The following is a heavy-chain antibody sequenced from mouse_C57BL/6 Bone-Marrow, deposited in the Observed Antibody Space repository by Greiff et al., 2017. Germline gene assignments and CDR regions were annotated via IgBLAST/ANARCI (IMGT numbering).Heavy chain of an antibody. J-gene: IGHJ3*01. CDR1: GFSLTSYG. CDR2: IWSGGST. V-gene: IGHV2-2*01. Sequence: VQLVESGPGLVQPSQRLSITCTVSGFSLTSYGVHWVRQSPGKGLEWLGVIWSGGSTDYNAAFISRLSISKDNSKSQVFFKMNSLQADDTAIYYCARSIYYGNGAWFAYWGQGTLVTVSA. D-gene: IGHD2-1*01. CDR3: ARSIYYGNGAWFAY.